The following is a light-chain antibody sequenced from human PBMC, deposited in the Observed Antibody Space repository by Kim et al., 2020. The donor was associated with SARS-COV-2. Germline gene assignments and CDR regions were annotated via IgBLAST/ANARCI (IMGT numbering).Light chain of an antibody. CDR1: QSVSTH. CDR3: QQHNDWPRT. V-gene: IGKV3-11*01. CDR2: DAS. J-gene: IGKJ5*01. Sequence: VSPGERATLSCKASQSVSTHLAWYQQKPGQAPRLLIYDASNRATGIPARFSGSGSGTEFTLTISSLESEDFAVYYCQQHNDWPRTFGPGTRLDIK.